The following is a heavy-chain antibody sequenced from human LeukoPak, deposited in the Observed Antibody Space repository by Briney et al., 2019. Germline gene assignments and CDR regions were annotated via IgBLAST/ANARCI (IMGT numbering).Heavy chain of an antibody. V-gene: IGHV4-59*01. CDR1: GGSISSYY. J-gene: IGHJ5*02. CDR3: ARAFRMYALHNWFDP. D-gene: IGHD2-8*01. Sequence: SETLSLTCTVSGGSISSYYWSWIRQPPGKGLEWIGYIYYSGGTNYNPSLRSRVTISVDTSKNQFALKLSSVTAADTAVYYCARAFRMYALHNWFDPWGQGTLVTVSS. CDR2: IYYSGGT.